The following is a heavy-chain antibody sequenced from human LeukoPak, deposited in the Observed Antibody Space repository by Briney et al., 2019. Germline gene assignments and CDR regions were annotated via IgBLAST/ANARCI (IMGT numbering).Heavy chain of an antibody. CDR1: GGSLSSYY. Sequence: SETLSLTCTVSGGSLSSYYWSWVRQPPGKVLEWVGSIDDSGSTNYNPSLKSRVTMSRDKSKNLLSLTLTAVTAADTAVYYCSRESGAFSPFGYWGQGTLVTVTS. V-gene: IGHV4-59*12. D-gene: IGHD1-26*01. CDR2: IDDSGST. J-gene: IGHJ4*02. CDR3: SRESGAFSPFGY.